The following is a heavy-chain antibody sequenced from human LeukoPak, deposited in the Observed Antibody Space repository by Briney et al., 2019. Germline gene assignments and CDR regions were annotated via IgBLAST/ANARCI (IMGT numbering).Heavy chain of an antibody. D-gene: IGHD3-22*01. CDR3: ASGASYYYDSSGYYFPPFDY. CDR2: IYSGGST. Sequence: GGSLRLSCAASGFTVSSNYMSWVRQAPGKGLEWVSVIYSGGSTYYADSVKGRFTISRDNSKNTLYLQMNSLRAEDTAVYYCASGASYYYDSSGYYFPPFDYWGQGTLVTVSS. V-gene: IGHV3-53*01. CDR1: GFTVSSNY. J-gene: IGHJ4*02.